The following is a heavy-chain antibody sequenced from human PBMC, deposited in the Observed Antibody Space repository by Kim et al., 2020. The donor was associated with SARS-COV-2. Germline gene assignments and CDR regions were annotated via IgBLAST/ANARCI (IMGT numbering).Heavy chain of an antibody. Sequence: SETLSLTCTVSGGSISSSSYYWGWIRQPPGKGLEWIGSIYYSGSTYYNPSLKSRVTISVDTSKNQFSLKLSSVTAADTAVYYCARVDLKMATTGNWYFDLWGRGTLVTVSS. V-gene: IGHV4-39*01. CDR1: GGSISSSSYY. J-gene: IGHJ2*01. CDR3: ARVDLKMATTGNWYFDL. CDR2: IYYSGST. D-gene: IGHD5-12*01.